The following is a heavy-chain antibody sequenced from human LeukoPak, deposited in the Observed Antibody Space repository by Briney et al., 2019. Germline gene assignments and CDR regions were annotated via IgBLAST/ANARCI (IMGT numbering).Heavy chain of an antibody. J-gene: IGHJ4*02. CDR1: GGTFSSYA. D-gene: IGHD6-13*01. CDR3: ARDVGIAAAGTRGYFDY. Sequence: ASVKVSCKASGGTFSSYAISWVRQAPGQGLEWMGGIIPIFGTANYAQKSQGRVTITADESTSTAYMELSSLRSEDTAVYYCARDVGIAAAGTRGYFDYWGQGTLVTVSS. V-gene: IGHV1-69*13. CDR2: IIPIFGTA.